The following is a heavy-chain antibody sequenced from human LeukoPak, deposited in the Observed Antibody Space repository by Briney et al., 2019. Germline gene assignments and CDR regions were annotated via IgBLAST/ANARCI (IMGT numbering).Heavy chain of an antibody. D-gene: IGHD3-22*01. J-gene: IGHJ4*02. CDR1: GFTFSSYW. CDR2: INSDGSST. CDR3: ARGLAYYYDSSGLGY. Sequence: GGSLRLSCAASGFTFSSYWMHWVRQAPGKGLVWVSRINSDGSSTSYADSVKGRFTISRDNAKNTLYLQMNSLRAEDTAVYYCARGLAYYYDSSGLGYWGQGTLITVSS. V-gene: IGHV3-74*01.